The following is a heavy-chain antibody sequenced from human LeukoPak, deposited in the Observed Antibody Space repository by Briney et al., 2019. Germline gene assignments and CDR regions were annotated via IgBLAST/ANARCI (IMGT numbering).Heavy chain of an antibody. CDR2: IYHSGST. CDR1: GGSISSSSYY. Sequence: SETLSLTCTVSGGSISSSSYYWGWIRQPPGKGLEWIGSIYHSGSTYYNPSLKSRVTISVDTSKNQFSLKLSSVTAADTAVYYCARVVGEIDYWGQGTLVTVSS. J-gene: IGHJ4*02. V-gene: IGHV4-39*07. CDR3: ARVVGEIDY.